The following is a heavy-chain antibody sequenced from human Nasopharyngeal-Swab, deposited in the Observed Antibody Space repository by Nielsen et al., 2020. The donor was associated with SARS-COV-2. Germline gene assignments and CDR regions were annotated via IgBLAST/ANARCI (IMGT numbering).Heavy chain of an antibody. V-gene: IGHV4-39*07. CDR3: LRERGRGGIWNYYYYYMDV. J-gene: IGHJ6*03. Sequence: WIRQPPGKGLEWIGSIYYSGSTYYNPSLKSRVTISVDTSKNQFSLKLSSVTAADTAVYYCLRERGRGGIWNYYYYYMDVWGKGTTVTVSS. D-gene: IGHD3-10*01. CDR2: IYYSGST.